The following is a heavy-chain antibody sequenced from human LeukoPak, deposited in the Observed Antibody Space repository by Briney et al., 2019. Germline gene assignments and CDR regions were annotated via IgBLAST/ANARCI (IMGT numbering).Heavy chain of an antibody. CDR2: IRYDGSNK. D-gene: IGHD6-19*01. J-gene: IGHJ4*02. V-gene: IGHV3-30*02. CDR3: ARRCSSGWYFGY. Sequence: PGGSLRLSCAASGFTFTNYGMHWVRQAPGKGLEWVAFIRYDGSNKYYADSVKGRFTISRDNAKNSLYLQMNSLRAEDTAVYYCARRCSSGWYFGYWGQGTLVTVSS. CDR1: GFTFTNYG.